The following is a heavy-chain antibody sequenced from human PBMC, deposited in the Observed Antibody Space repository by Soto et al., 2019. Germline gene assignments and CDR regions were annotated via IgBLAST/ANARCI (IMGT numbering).Heavy chain of an antibody. CDR1: GFTFSSYC. CDR2: ISYDGSNK. V-gene: IGHV3-30*03. CDR3: SIAARLVTLWGVDP. Sequence: QVQLVESGGGVVQPGRSLRLSCAASGFTFSSYCMHWVRQAPGKGLEWGAVISYDGSNKYYADSVKGRFTISRDNSKNTLYMQMNSLRAEDTAVYYCSIAARLVTLWGVDPWGKGTLVTVSS. D-gene: IGHD6-6*01. J-gene: IGHJ5*02.